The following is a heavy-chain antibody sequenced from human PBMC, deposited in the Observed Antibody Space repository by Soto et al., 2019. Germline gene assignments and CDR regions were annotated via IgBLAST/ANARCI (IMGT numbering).Heavy chain of an antibody. J-gene: IGHJ4*02. CDR1: GFTFSSFS. D-gene: IGHD6-19*01. Sequence: QVQLVESGGGVVQPGRSLRLSCAASGFTFSSFSLHWVRQAPGKGLEWLGLISYDGSNKYNADSVKGRFAISRDNSKNTLDLQLNSLRPEDTAVYYCARTTAVAGTPEFDYWGQGTLVTVSS. CDR3: ARTTAVAGTPEFDY. V-gene: IGHV3-30*09. CDR2: ISYDGSNK.